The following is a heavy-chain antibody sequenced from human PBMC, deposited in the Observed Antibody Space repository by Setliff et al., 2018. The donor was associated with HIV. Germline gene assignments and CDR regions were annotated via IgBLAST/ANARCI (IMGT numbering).Heavy chain of an antibody. Sequence: GESLTISCAASGFTFSSYSMNWVRQAPGKGLEWVSYISSSSSYTHYADSVKGRFTISRDNVKNSLYLQMNSLRAEDTAAYYCARDRYSGSSTDYWGQGTLVTVSS. CDR3: ARDRYSGSSTDY. J-gene: IGHJ4*02. CDR1: GFTFSSYS. D-gene: IGHD1-26*01. V-gene: IGHV3-21*01. CDR2: ISSSSSYT.